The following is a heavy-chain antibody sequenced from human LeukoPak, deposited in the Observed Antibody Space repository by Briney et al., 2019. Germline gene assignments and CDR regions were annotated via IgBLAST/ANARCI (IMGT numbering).Heavy chain of an antibody. CDR1: GYRFLNHW. D-gene: IGHD3-9*01. V-gene: IGHV5-51*01. Sequence: GESLKISCKASGYRFLNHWIGWVRQMPGKGLEWMGIIHSDDSDTRYSPSFRGHVTMSVDQSATTAYLQSDTLKASDTAIYYCARRSDISASPNWFDPWGQGTLVIVSS. CDR3: ARRSDISASPNWFDP. J-gene: IGHJ5*02. CDR2: IHSDDSDT.